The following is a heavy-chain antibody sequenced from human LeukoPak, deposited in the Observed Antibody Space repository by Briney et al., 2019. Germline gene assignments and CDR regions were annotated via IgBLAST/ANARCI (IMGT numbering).Heavy chain of an antibody. CDR1: GYTFSIYG. D-gene: IGHD3-10*01. CDR3: ARVPDIRGVIDY. V-gene: IGHV1-18*01. Sequence: ASVKVSCKASGYTFSIYGITWVRQAPGQELEWMGWISAWNGNTNYAQKLQDRVTMTTDTSTSTAYMELRSLRSDDTAVYYCARVPDIRGVIDYWGQGTLVTVSS. J-gene: IGHJ4*02. CDR2: ISAWNGNT.